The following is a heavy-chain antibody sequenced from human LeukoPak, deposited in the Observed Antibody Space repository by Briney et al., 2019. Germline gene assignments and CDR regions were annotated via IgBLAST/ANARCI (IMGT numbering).Heavy chain of an antibody. Sequence: GASVKVSCKASGYTFTSYAMNWVRQAPGQGLEWMGWINTNTGNPTYAQGFTGRFVFSLDTSVSTAYLQISSLKAEDTAVYYCARDRSRRWSGEFSRRFYGMDVWGQGTTVTVSS. V-gene: IGHV7-4-1*02. D-gene: IGHD3-10*01. J-gene: IGHJ6*02. CDR3: ARDRSRRWSGEFSRRFYGMDV. CDR1: GYTFTSYA. CDR2: INTNTGNP.